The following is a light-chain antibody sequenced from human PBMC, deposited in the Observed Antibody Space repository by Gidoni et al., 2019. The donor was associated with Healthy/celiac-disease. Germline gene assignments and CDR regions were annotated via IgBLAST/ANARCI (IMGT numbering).Light chain of an antibody. Sequence: DIQLTQSPSFLSASVGDRVTITCRASQDIGSHIAWYQHKPGKAPKLLIYYAFMLQSGVPSRFSGSGSGTEFSLTISSLQPGDLAIYYCQHANSHLALTFGGGTKVDI. CDR2: YAF. CDR1: QDIGSH. CDR3: QHANSHLALT. J-gene: IGKJ4*01. V-gene: IGKV1-9*01.